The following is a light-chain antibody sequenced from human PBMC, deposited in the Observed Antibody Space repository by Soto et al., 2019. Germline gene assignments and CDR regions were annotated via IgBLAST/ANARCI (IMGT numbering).Light chain of an antibody. CDR1: SSDVGAYKY. CDR3: SSFTGPTTLDV. Sequence: QSVLTQPASVSGSPGQSVTISCTGTSSDVGAYKYVSWYQKHPGKAPKLLIYGVSHRPSGISNRFSGSKSGNTAFLTISGLQPEDEADYYCSSFTGPTTLDVFGTGTKLTVL. J-gene: IGLJ1*01. CDR2: GVS. V-gene: IGLV2-14*03.